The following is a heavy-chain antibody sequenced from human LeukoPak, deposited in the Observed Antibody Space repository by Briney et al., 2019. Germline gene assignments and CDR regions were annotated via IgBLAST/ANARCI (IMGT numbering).Heavy chain of an antibody. V-gene: IGHV3-53*01. CDR3: ARNHISGYWYFDL. CDR2: IYSGGNT. CDR1: GFTVSSSY. J-gene: IGHJ2*01. D-gene: IGHD2-21*01. Sequence: GGSLRLSCTVAGFTVSSSYMTWVRQAPEKGLEWVSIIYSGGNTDYADAVSGRFTISRDNSKNTVYLQMNSLRADDTAVYYCARNHISGYWYFDLWGRGTLVTVSS.